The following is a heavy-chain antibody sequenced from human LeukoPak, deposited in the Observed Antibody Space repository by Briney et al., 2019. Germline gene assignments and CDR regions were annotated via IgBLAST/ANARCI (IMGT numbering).Heavy chain of an antibody. CDR1: GGSISSGDYY. V-gene: IGHV4-30-4*01. J-gene: IGHJ4*02. CDR3: ARDSGTFFDY. CDR2: IYYTGSI. D-gene: IGHD3-10*01. Sequence: SETLSLTCTVSGGSISSGDYYWSWIRQPPGKGLEWIGYIYYTGSIYYNPSLKSRVTISVGTSKNQFSLKLSSVTAADTAVYYCARDSGTFFDYWGQGTPVTVSS.